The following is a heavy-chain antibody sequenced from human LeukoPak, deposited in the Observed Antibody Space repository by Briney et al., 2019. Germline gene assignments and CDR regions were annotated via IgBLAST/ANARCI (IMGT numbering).Heavy chain of an antibody. J-gene: IGHJ6*03. CDR2: IYHSGST. Sequence: SQTLSLTCTVSGGSISSGSYYWSWLRQPPGMGLEWIGSIYHSGSTNYNPSLKSRVTISVDTSKNQFSLKLSSVTAADTAVYYCASIAATIRGTYYYYYYMDVWGKGTTVTVSS. D-gene: IGHD5-12*01. CDR1: GGSISSGSYY. CDR3: ASIAATIRGTYYYYYYMDV. V-gene: IGHV4-39*07.